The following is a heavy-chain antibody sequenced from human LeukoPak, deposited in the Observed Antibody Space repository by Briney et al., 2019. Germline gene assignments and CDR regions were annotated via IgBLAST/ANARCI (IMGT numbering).Heavy chain of an antibody. CDR2: ISSSGSTI. V-gene: IGHV3-11*04. D-gene: IGHD3-22*01. J-gene: IGHJ4*02. Sequence: PGGSLRLSCAASGFTFSDYYMSWIRQAPGKGLEWVSYISSSGSTIYYADSVKGRFTISRDNAKNSLYLQMNSLRAEDTAVYYRASHYYDSSGLFDYWGQGTLVTVSS. CDR3: ASHYYDSSGLFDY. CDR1: GFTFSDYY.